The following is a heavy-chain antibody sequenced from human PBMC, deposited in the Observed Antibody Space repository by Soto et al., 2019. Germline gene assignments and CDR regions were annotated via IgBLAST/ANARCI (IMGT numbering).Heavy chain of an antibody. CDR1: GYTFTSYG. D-gene: IGHD3-22*01. CDR2: ISAYNGNT. CDR3: ARDRYYYDSSGSIPIDY. Sequence: ASVKVSCKASGYTFTSYGISWVRQAPGQGLEWMGWISAYNGNTNYAQKLQGRVTMTTDTSTSTAYMELRSLRSDDTAVYYCARDRYYYDSSGSIPIDYWGQGTLVTVSS. V-gene: IGHV1-18*01. J-gene: IGHJ4*02.